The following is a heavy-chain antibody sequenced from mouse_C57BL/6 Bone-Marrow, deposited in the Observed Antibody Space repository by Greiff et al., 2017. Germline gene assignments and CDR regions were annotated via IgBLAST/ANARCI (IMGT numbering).Heavy chain of an antibody. J-gene: IGHJ4*01. CDR3: ARPHYYGSSYGAMDY. Sequence: QVQLQQPGAELVKPGASVKLSCKASGYTFTSYWMHWVKQRPGQGLEWIGRIHPNSGSTNYNEKFKSKATLTVDKSSSTAYMQLSSLTSEDSAVYYCARPHYYGSSYGAMDYWSQGTSVTVSS. V-gene: IGHV1-64*01. CDR2: IHPNSGST. D-gene: IGHD1-1*01. CDR1: GYTFTSYW.